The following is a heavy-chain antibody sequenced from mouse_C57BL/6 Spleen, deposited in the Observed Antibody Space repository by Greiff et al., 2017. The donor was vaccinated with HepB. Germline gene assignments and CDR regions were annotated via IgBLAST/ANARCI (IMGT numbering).Heavy chain of an antibody. Sequence: VQLQQPGAELVRPGTSVKLSCKASGYTFTSYWMHWVKQRPGQGLEWIGVIDPSDSYTNYNQKFKGKATLTVDTSSSTAYMQLSSLTSEDSAVYYCAREGWFGVWGTGTTVTVSS. CDR3: AREGWFGV. D-gene: IGHD2-3*01. CDR1: GYTFTSYW. J-gene: IGHJ1*03. CDR2: IDPSDSYT. V-gene: IGHV1-59*01.